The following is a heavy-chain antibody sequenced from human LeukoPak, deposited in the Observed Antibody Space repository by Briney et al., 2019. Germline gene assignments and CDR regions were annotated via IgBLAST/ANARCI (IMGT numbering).Heavy chain of an antibody. CDR3: ARLAYCGGDCYFAFDI. CDR1: GFTFSSYW. J-gene: IGHJ3*02. Sequence: GGSLRLSCAASGFTFSSYWMHWVRQAPGKGLVWVSRINSDGSSTSYADSVKGRFTISRDNAKNTLYLQMNSLRAEDTAVYYCARLAYCGGDCYFAFDIWGQGTMVTVSS. D-gene: IGHD2-21*02. CDR2: INSDGSST. V-gene: IGHV3-74*01.